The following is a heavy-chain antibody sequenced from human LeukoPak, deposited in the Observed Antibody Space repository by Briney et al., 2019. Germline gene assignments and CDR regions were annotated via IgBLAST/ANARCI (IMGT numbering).Heavy chain of an antibody. V-gene: IGHV1-18*01. CDR1: GYTFTSHG. CDR2: ISAYNGNT. J-gene: IGHJ4*02. CDR3: ARVRIAVAGTDFDF. D-gene: IGHD6-19*01. Sequence: ASVKVSCKASGYTFTSHGISWVGQAPGQGLEWMGWISAYNGNTDYAQKLQGRVTMTTDTSTSTAYMELRSLRSDDTAMYYCARVRIAVAGTDFDFWGQGTLVTVSS.